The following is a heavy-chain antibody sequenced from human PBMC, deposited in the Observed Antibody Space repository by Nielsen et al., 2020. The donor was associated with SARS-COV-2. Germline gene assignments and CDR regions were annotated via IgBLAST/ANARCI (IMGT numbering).Heavy chain of an antibody. CDR1: GGSISSSSYY. V-gene: IGHV4-39*01. Sequence: SETLSLTCTVSGGSISSSSYYWGWIRQPPGKGLEWIGSIYYSGSTYYNPSLKSRVTISVDTSKNQFSLKLSSVTAADTAVYYCARAGGYNADHDAFDIWGQGTMVTVSS. D-gene: IGHD1-14*01. J-gene: IGHJ3*02. CDR2: IYYSGST. CDR3: ARAGGYNADHDAFDI.